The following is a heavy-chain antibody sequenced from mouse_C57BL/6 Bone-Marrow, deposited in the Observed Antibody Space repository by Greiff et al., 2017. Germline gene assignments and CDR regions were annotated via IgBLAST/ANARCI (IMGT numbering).Heavy chain of an antibody. V-gene: IGHV1-81*01. CDR3: ARSRGNLASWCAY. J-gene: IGHJ3*01. D-gene: IGHD2-1*01. CDR1: GYTFTSYG. Sequence: VQLQQSGAELARPGASVKLSCKASGYTFTSYGISWVKQRTGQGLEWIGEIYPRSGNTYYNEKFKGKATLTADKSSSTAYMELRSLSSEDSAVYICARSRGNLASWCAYWGQGTLVTVSA. CDR2: IYPRSGNT.